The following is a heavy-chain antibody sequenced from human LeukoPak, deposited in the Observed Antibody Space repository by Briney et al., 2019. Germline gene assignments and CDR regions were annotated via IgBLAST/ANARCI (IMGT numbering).Heavy chain of an antibody. Sequence: GGSLRLSCAASGFTFSSYAMSWVRQAPGKGLEWVSAISGSGGSTYYADSVKGRFTISRDNSKNTLYLQMNSLRAEDTAVYYCARDWPSEWQHLPDYDAVDIWGQETMVTVSS. D-gene: IGHD6-13*01. V-gene: IGHV3-23*01. CDR2: ISGSGGST. CDR1: GFTFSSYA. CDR3: ARDWPSEWQHLPDYDAVDI. J-gene: IGHJ3*02.